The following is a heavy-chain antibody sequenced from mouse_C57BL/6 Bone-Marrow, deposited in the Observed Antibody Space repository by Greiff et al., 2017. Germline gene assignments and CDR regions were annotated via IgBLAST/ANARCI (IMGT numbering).Heavy chain of an antibody. CDR3: ARGGRVRPPFDY. CDR2: IDPSDSYT. D-gene: IGHD2-14*01. Sequence: VKLQQPGAELVMPGASVKLSCKASGYTFTSYWMHWVKQRPGQGLEWIGEIDPSDSYTNYNQKFKGKSTLTVDKSSSTAYMQLSSLTSEDSAVYYCARGGRVRPPFDYWGQGTTLTVSS. J-gene: IGHJ2*01. CDR1: GYTFTSYW. V-gene: IGHV1-69*01.